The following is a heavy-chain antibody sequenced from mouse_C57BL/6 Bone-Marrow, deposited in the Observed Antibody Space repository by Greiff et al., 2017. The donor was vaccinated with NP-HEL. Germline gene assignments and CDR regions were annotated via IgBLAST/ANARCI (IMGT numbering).Heavy chain of an antibody. D-gene: IGHD6-1*01. V-gene: IGHV1-47*01. J-gene: IGHJ2*01. CDR2: FHPYNDDT. CDR1: GYTFTAYS. Sequence: QVHVMQSGAELVKPGASVKMSCKASGYTFTAYSIEWMKQNPGKSLEWIGNFHPYNDDTTYTEKFKGKATLTVEKSSSTVYLQLSRLTSDDSAVNYCARKAYRSYLDYWGQGTTLTVSS. CDR3: ARKAYRSYLDY.